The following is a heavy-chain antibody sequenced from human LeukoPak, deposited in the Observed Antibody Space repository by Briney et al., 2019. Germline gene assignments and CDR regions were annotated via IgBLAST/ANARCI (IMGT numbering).Heavy chain of an antibody. CDR1: GGSISSYY. D-gene: IGHD5-12*01. J-gene: IGHJ4*02. CDR2: IYYSGST. CDR3: AAGVVATIRFPFDY. Sequence: SETLSLTCTVSGGSISSYYWSWIRQPPGKGLEWIGYIYYSGSTNYIPSLKSRVTISVDTSKNQFSLKLSSVTAADTAVYYCAAGVVATIRFPFDYWGQGTLVTVSS. V-gene: IGHV4-59*01.